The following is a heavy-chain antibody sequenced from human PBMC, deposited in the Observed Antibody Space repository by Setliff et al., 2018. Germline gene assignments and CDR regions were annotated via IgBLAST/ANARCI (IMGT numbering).Heavy chain of an antibody. J-gene: IGHJ6*03. D-gene: IGHD5-18*01. CDR2: MNPGRGSR. CDR3: ARGGHIRYDYYYMDV. CDR1: GYIFTNYY. V-gene: IGHV1-46*01. Sequence: ASVKVSCKTSGYIFTNYYVHWVRQAPGQGLEWMGVMNPGRGSRDYAQRFQGRVTMTSDTSTSTVYMELSSLRSEDTALYYCARGGHIRYDYYYMDVWGKGTTVTVSS.